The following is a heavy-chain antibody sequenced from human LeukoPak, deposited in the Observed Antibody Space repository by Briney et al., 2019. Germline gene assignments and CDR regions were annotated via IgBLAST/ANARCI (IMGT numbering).Heavy chain of an antibody. CDR2: ISWNGGST. J-gene: IGHJ4*02. Sequence: GGSLRLSCAASGFTFDDYATTWVRQAPGKGLEWVSYISWNGGSTSYADSVKGRFTISRDNADKSLYLQMNSLRAEDTALYYCARKFGDSCFNWGQGTLVTVSS. V-gene: IGHV3-20*04. D-gene: IGHD2-15*01. CDR3: ARKFGDSCFN. CDR1: GFTFDDYA.